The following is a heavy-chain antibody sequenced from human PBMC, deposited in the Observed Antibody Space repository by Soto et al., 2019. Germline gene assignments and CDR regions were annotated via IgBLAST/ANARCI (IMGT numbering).Heavy chain of an antibody. D-gene: IGHD1-7*01. J-gene: IGHJ6*02. CDR3: ARDRTPRGVLRWLYCYGMDV. V-gene: IGHV1-69*12. CDR1: GGTFSSYA. Sequence: QVQLVQSGAEVKKPGSSVKVSCKASGGTFSSYAISWVRQAPGQGLEWMGGIIPIFGTANYPQKFQGRVTITADESTSTAYMELSSLRSEDTAVYYCARDRTPRGVLRWLYCYGMDVWGQGTTVTVSS. CDR2: IIPIFGTA.